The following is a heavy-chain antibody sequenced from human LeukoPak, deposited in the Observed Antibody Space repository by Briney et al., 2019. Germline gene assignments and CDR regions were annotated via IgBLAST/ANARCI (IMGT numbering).Heavy chain of an antibody. J-gene: IGHJ4*02. CDR1: GVTFSNYY. D-gene: IGHD2-2*01. CDR3: GRGELPAAVDC. Sequence: PGGSLRFSCAASGVTFSNYYMHWVRQAPGKGLVWVSHINSDGSNTNYAGSVKGRFTISRDNAKNTLYLQMNSLRVEDTAVYYCGRGELPAAVDCWGQGTLVTVSS. CDR2: INSDGSNT. V-gene: IGHV3-74*01.